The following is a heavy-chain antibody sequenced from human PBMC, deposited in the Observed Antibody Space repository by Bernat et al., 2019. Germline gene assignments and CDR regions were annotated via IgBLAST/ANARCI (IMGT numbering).Heavy chain of an antibody. J-gene: IGHJ4*02. CDR3: AKVSGDYARGGFDF. CDR2: VSDDGSDK. CDR1: GFTFNKFA. V-gene: IGHV3-30*17. Sequence: QVQLVESGGGVVQPGRSLRLSCAASGFTFNKFAMHWVRQTAGKGLEWVAVVSDDGSDKYYADSVRGRFNISRDNSKNTMYLQMDSLRAEDTAVYYCAKVSGDYARGGFDFWGQGTLVTVSS. D-gene: IGHD4-17*01.